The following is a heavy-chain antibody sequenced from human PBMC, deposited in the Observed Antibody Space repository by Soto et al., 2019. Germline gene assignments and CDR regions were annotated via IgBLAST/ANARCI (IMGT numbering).Heavy chain of an antibody. J-gene: IGHJ5*02. D-gene: IGHD1-1*01. CDR1: GASISGFY. CDR2: IYATGNT. V-gene: IGHV4-4*07. CDR3: VRDGTKTVRDWFDP. Sequence: QVQLQESGPGLVKPSETLSLTCTVSGASISGFYWSWIRKSAGKGLEWIGRIYATGNTDYNPSLKSRVIMSVDTSKKQFSLKVRSVTSADTAVYYCVRDGTKTVRDWFDPWVQGISVTVSS.